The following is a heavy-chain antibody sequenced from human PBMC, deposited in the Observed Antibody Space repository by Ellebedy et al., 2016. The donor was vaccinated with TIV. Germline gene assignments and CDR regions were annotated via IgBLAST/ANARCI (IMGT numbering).Heavy chain of an antibody. V-gene: IGHV5-51*01. J-gene: IGHJ4*02. CDR3: ARHHQAEMATTIGDY. CDR2: IYPGDSDT. D-gene: IGHD5-24*01. Sequence: GGSLRLXCKGSGYSFTSYWIGWVRQMPGKGLEWMGIIYPGDSDTRYSPSFQGQVTISADKSISTAYLQWSSLKASDTAMYYCARHHQAEMATTIGDYWGQGTLVTVSS. CDR1: GYSFTSYW.